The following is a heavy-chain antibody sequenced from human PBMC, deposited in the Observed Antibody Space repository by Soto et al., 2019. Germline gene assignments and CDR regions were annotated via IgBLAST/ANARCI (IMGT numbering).Heavy chain of an antibody. CDR1: GGSLSAFY. CDR2: IYSSATT. J-gene: IGHJ4*02. D-gene: IGHD3-10*01. V-gene: IGHV4-59*01. CDR3: ARGSGSFPARFDS. Sequence: QLQLIQSGPGLVKPSETLSLTCSVSGGSLSAFYWTWIRQPPGKGLEWIGYIYSSATTNYSPSLRGRVSISTDASRKEFSLRLTSVTPADTAVYYFARGSGSFPARFDSWGQGTLVIVSP.